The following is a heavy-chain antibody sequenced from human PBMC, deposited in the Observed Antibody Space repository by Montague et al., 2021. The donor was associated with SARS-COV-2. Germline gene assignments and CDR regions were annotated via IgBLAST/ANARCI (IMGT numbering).Heavy chain of an antibody. CDR2: IYYRGST. D-gene: IGHD6-19*01. V-gene: IGHV4-39*01. CDR1: GGSISSSSYY. Sequence: SETLSLTCTVSGGSISSSSYYWAWISQPPGKGLEWIGSIYYRGSTYYNPSLKSRVIISVDTSKNQLSLKLSSVTAADTAVYYCATQEDPSGWIPGPFDFWGQGTLLAVSS. CDR3: ATQEDPSGWIPGPFDF. J-gene: IGHJ4*02.